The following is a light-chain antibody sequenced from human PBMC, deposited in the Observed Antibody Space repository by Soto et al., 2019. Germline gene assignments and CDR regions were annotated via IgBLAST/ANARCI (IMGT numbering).Light chain of an antibody. CDR3: CSFTSSNTHV. CDR2: EVN. J-gene: IGLJ1*01. Sequence: QSVLTQPGSVSGSPGQSITISCTGTSSDFGNYNFVFWYQQHPGKVPKLILFEVNKRPSGVSGRFCGSKSGNTASLTISGLQAEDEADYYCCSFTSSNTHVFGTGTKVTV. V-gene: IGLV2-23*02. CDR1: SSDFGNYNF.